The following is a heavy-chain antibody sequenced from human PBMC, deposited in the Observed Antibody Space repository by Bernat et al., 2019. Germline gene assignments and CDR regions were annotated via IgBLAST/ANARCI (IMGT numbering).Heavy chain of an antibody. CDR3: AKDRGRGYTYGVGGDDY. CDR1: GFTFSNYG. D-gene: IGHD5-18*01. J-gene: IGHJ4*02. V-gene: IGHV3-30*02. Sequence: QVQLVESGGGVVQPGGSLRLSCATSGFTFSNYGMHWVRQAPGKGLEWVAFIRYDGSNKNHADSGKGRFTISRDNSKNTLFLQMNSLRVEDTAVYFCAKDRGRGYTYGVGGDDYWGQGTLVTVSS. CDR2: IRYDGSNK.